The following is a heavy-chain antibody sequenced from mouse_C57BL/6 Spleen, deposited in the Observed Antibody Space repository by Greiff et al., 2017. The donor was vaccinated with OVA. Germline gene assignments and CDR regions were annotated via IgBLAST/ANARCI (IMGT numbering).Heavy chain of an antibody. CDR3: ARIDGDDGYYEAY. Sequence: VQLQQPGAELVKPGASVKMSCKASGYTFTSYWITWVKQRPGQGLEWIGDIYPGSGSTNYNEKFKSKATLTVDTSSSTAYMQLSSLTSEDSAVYDCARIDGDDGYYEAYWGQGTLVTVSA. D-gene: IGHD2-3*01. CDR2: IYPGSGST. J-gene: IGHJ3*01. V-gene: IGHV1-55*01. CDR1: GYTFTSYW.